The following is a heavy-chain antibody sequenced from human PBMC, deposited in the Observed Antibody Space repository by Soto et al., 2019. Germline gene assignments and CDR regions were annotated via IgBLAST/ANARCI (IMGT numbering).Heavy chain of an antibody. Sequence: EVQLLESGGGLVQPGGSLRLSCAASGFTFSNYAMSWVRQAPGKGLEWVSAISGGGGSTYYADSVKGRFTISRDNTKNTMYLQMNSMRAEDTAVYYCAKDGLSSSWYCAEDFQHWGQGTLVTVSS. CDR2: ISGGGGST. V-gene: IGHV3-23*01. D-gene: IGHD6-13*01. J-gene: IGHJ1*01. CDR1: GFTFSNYA. CDR3: AKDGLSSSWYCAEDFQH.